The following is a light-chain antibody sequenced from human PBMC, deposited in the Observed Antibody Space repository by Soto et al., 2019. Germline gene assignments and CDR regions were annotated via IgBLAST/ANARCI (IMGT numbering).Light chain of an antibody. Sequence: EIVLTQSPATLSLSPGEIATLSCRASQSVSRYLACYQQKPGQAPRLLIYDASNRATGIPARFSGSGSGTDCSLTISSLEHEDVAFYYCQQRSNWPYTFGQGTKLDIK. CDR1: QSVSRY. CDR2: DAS. CDR3: QQRSNWPYT. J-gene: IGKJ2*01. V-gene: IGKV3-11*01.